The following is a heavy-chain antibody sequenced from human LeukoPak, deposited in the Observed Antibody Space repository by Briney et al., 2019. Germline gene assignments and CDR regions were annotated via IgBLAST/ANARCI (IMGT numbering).Heavy chain of an antibody. J-gene: IGHJ4*02. CDR2: IKQDGSDK. V-gene: IGHV3-7*01. CDR1: GFTFTNYW. Sequence: GPLRLSCAASGFTFTNYWMSWVRQAPGKGLEWVANIKQDGSDKFYVDSVKGRFTISRDNAKNSLSLQMNNLRGEDTAVYYCAKDHGSTLYYWGQGTLVTVSS. CDR3: AKDHGSTLYY. D-gene: IGHD3-10*01.